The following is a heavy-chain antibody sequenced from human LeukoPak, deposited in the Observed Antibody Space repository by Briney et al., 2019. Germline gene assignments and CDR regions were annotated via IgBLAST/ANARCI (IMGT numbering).Heavy chain of an antibody. CDR3: AVSGYYGDAFDI. Sequence: ASVKVSCKASGYTFTSYGISWVRQAPGQGLEWMGWISAYNGNTNYAQKFQGRVTMTRDTSISTAYMELSRLRSDDTAVYYCAVSGYYGDAFDIWGQGTMVTVSS. CDR1: GYTFTSYG. V-gene: IGHV1-18*01. CDR2: ISAYNGNT. J-gene: IGHJ3*02. D-gene: IGHD3-22*01.